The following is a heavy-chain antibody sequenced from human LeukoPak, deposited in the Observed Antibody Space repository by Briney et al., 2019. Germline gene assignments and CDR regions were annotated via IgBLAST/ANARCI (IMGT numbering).Heavy chain of an antibody. CDR2: INHSGST. V-gene: IGHV4-34*01. CDR3: ARHLVTMVRGVPGWFDP. Sequence: SETLSLTCAVYGGSFSGYYWSWIRQPPGKGLEWIGEINHSGSTNYNPSLKSRVTISVDTSKNQFSLKLSSVTAADTAVYYCARHLVTMVRGVPGWFDPWGQGTLVTVYS. J-gene: IGHJ5*02. D-gene: IGHD3-10*01. CDR1: GGSFSGYY.